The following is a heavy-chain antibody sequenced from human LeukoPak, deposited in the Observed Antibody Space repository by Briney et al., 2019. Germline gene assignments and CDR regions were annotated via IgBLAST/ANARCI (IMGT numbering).Heavy chain of an antibody. V-gene: IGHV1-18*01. CDR3: AREKPHDFWSGYYRYYYYGMDV. CDR1: GYTFTSYG. CDR2: ISAYNGNT. Sequence: GASVKVSCKASGYTFTSYGISWVRQAPGQGLEWMGWISAYNGNTNYAQKLQGRVTMTTDTSTSTAYMELRSLRSDDTAVYYCAREKPHDFWSGYYRYYYYGMDVWGQGTTVTVSS. D-gene: IGHD3-3*01. J-gene: IGHJ6*02.